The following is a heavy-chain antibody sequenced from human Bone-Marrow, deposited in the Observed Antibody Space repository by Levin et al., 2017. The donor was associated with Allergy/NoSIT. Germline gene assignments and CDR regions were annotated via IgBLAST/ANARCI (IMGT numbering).Heavy chain of an antibody. D-gene: IGHD3-22*01. CDR1: GDAIRNYF. J-gene: IGHJ4*02. V-gene: IGHV4-59*12. Sequence: GSLRLSCTVSGDAIRNYFWSWIRQPPGKGLEWIGYMFYTGSSHYNPSLKTRVSISVDPSKNQFSLRLTSVTAADTAVYFCARLTITTLRGLTGPVYYLDSWGRGTLVTVSS. CDR3: ARLTITTLRGLTGPVYYLDS. CDR2: MFYTGSS.